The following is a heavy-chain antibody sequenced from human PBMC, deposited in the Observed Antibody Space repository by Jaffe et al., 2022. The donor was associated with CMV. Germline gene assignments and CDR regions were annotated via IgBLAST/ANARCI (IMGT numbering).Heavy chain of an antibody. J-gene: IGHJ2*01. V-gene: IGHV6-1*01. D-gene: IGHD2-21*02. CDR3: ARGVVVTADFGMVSYWYFDL. CDR2: TYYGSKWYN. CDR1: GDSVSSNSAA. Sequence: QVQLQQSGPGLVKPSQTLSLTCAISGDSVSSNSAAWNWIRQSPSRGLEWLGRTYYGSKWYNDYAESVKSRITINPDTSKNQFSLQLSSVTPEDTAVYYCARGVVVTADFGMVSYWYFDLWGRGTLVTISS.